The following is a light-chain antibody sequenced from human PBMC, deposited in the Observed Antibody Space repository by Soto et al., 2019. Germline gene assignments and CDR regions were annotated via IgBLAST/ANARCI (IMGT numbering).Light chain of an antibody. Sequence: EIVLTQSPATLSLSPGERATLSCRASQSVSSYLAWYQQKPGQAPRLLIYDASNRATGIPARFSGSGSDSDFTLTISSLEPEDFAVYYCQQRSYPITFGQGTRLEI. V-gene: IGKV3-11*01. CDR2: DAS. CDR1: QSVSSY. J-gene: IGKJ5*01. CDR3: QQRSYPIT.